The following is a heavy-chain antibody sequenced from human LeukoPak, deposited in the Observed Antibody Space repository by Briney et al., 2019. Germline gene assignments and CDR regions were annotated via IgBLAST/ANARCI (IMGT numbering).Heavy chain of an antibody. CDR1: GGSFSGYY. Sequence: SETLSLTCAVYGGSFSGYYWSWIRQPPGKGLEWIGEINHSGSTNYNPSLKSRVTISVDTSKNQFSLKLSSVTAADTAVYYCARVALGGIDYWGQGTLVTVSS. CDR2: INHSGST. CDR3: ARVALGGIDY. V-gene: IGHV4-34*01. J-gene: IGHJ4*02. D-gene: IGHD3-16*01.